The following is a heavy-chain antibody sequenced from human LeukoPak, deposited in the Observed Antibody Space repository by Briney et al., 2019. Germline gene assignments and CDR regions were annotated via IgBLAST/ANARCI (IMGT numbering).Heavy chain of an antibody. CDR2: IKQDGSEK. CDR1: GVTFSSYW. CDR3: ARATAIVVVIQYDY. D-gene: IGHD3-22*01. J-gene: IGHJ4*02. Sequence: VGSLRLSCAASGVTFSSYWMGWVRQAPGKGLEWVSNIKQDGSEKYYVDSVKGRFTISRDNAQHTLYLQMNSLRAEDTAVYYCARATAIVVVIQYDYWGQGTLVTVSS. V-gene: IGHV3-7*01.